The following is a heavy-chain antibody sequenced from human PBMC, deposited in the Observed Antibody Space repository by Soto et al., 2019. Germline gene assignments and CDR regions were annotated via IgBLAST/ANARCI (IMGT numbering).Heavy chain of an antibody. D-gene: IGHD5-12*01. CDR3: ARRDGYDQYFDY. V-gene: IGHV4-59*08. CDR1: GGSISSHY. Sequence: SETLSLTCTVSGGSISSHYWSWIRQPPGQGLEWIGYIYYSGSTNYNPSLKSRVTISVDTSKSQFSLRLSSVTATDTAVYFCARRDGYDQYFDYWGQGALVTVSS. J-gene: IGHJ4*02. CDR2: IYYSGST.